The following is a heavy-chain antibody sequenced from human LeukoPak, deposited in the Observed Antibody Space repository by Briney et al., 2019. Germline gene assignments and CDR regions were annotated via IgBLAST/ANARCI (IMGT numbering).Heavy chain of an antibody. Sequence: PGGSLRLSCAASGFTFSCYGMHWVRQAPGKGLEWVAVIWYEGSNKYYADSVKGRFTISRDNSKNTLYLQMNSLRAEDTAVYYCARDIVDYDSSGYLDYWGQGTLVTVSS. CDR2: IWYEGSNK. J-gene: IGHJ4*02. CDR1: GFTFSCYG. V-gene: IGHV3-33*08. D-gene: IGHD3-22*01. CDR3: ARDIVDYDSSGYLDY.